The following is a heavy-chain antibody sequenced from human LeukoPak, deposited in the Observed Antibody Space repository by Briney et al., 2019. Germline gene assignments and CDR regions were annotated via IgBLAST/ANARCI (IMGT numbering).Heavy chain of an antibody. CDR1: GFLFSAYY. D-gene: IGHD1-1*01. J-gene: IGHJ4*02. V-gene: IGHV1-69-2*01. CDR2: IDPEDGKS. CDR3: TTGRGAYDVFDF. Sequence: ASVKVSCKTSGFLFSAYYMHWVQQAPGKGLRWMGRIDPEDGKSTYAEDFQGRVTLTADMSTDTAYMELSRLTSKDTALYYCTTGRGAYDVFDFWGQGSLVIVSS.